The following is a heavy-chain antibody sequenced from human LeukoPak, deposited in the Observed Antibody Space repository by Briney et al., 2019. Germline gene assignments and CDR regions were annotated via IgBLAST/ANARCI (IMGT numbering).Heavy chain of an antibody. D-gene: IGHD6-13*01. Sequence: PGGSLRLSCAASGFTFDDYAMHWVRQAPGKGLEWVSGISWNSGSIGYADSVKGRFTISRDNAKNSLYLQMNSLRAEDTALYYCARGGQQLAHFDYWGQGTLVTVSS. J-gene: IGHJ4*02. V-gene: IGHV3-9*01. CDR2: ISWNSGSI. CDR1: GFTFDDYA. CDR3: ARGGQQLAHFDY.